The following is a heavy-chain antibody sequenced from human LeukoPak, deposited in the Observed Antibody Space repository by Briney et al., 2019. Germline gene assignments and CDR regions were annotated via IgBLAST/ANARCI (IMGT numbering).Heavy chain of an antibody. D-gene: IGHD3-22*01. CDR2: IYYSGST. J-gene: IGHJ4*02. V-gene: IGHV4-59*12. CDR1: DDSITIYY. Sequence: PSETLSLTCTVSDDSITIYYWSWIRQPPGKGLEWIGSIYYSGSTYYNPSLKSRVTISVDTSKNQFSLKLSSVTAADTAVYYCARAYYYDSSGYIGDFDYWGQGTLVTVSS. CDR3: ARAYYYDSSGYIGDFDY.